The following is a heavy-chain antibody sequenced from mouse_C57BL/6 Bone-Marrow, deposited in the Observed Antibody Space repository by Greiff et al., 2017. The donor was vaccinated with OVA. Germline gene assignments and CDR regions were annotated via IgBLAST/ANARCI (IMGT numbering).Heavy chain of an antibody. D-gene: IGHD2-3*01. CDR3: ASQDWLLLFDY. Sequence: EVMLVESGGDLVKPGGSLKLSCAASGFTFSSYGMSWVRQTPDKRLEWVATISSGGSYTYYPDSVKGRFTISRDNAKNTLYLQMSSLKSENTAMYYSASQDWLLLFDYWGQGTTLTVSS. J-gene: IGHJ2*01. CDR2: ISSGGSYT. CDR1: GFTFSSYG. V-gene: IGHV5-6*01.